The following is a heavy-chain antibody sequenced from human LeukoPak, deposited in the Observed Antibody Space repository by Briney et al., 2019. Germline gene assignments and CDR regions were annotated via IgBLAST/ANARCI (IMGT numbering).Heavy chain of an antibody. CDR2: ISGSGGST. CDR3: AKDHDILTGYYNFDY. Sequence: PGGSLRLPCAASGFTFSSYAMSWVRQAPGKGLEWVSAISGSGGSTYYADSVKGRFTISRDNSKNTLYLQMDSLRAEDTAVYYCAKDHDILTGYYNFDYWGQGTLVTVSS. J-gene: IGHJ4*02. V-gene: IGHV3-23*01. CDR1: GFTFSSYA. D-gene: IGHD3-9*01.